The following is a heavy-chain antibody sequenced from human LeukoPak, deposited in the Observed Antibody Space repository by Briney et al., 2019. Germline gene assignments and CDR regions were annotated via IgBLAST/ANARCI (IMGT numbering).Heavy chain of an antibody. V-gene: IGHV3-30-3*01. CDR2: ISYDGSNK. D-gene: IGHD5-18*01. CDR3: ARDLGIQLWSNYYYYGMDV. J-gene: IGHJ6*02. CDR1: GFTFSSYA. Sequence: GGSLRLSCAASGFTFSSYAMHWVRQAPGKGLERVAVISYDGSNKYYADSVKGRFTISRDNSKNTLYLQMNSLRAEDTAVYYCARDLGIQLWSNYYYYGMDVWGQGTTVTVSS.